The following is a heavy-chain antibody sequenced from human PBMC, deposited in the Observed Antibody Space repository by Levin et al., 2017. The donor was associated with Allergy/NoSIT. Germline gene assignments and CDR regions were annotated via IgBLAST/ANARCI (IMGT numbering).Heavy chain of an antibody. CDR2: INYNGGNT. Sequence: RSGGSLRLSCEASGFTFSTQAMTWVRQAPGKGLDWVSNINYNGGNTHYADSVRGRFTISRDNSKNTLFLQMDSLRVEDTAVYFCATGQQLGRNWGQGTLVTVSS. CDR3: ATGQQLGRN. V-gene: IGHV3-23*01. D-gene: IGHD6-13*01. CDR1: GFTFSTQA. J-gene: IGHJ4*02.